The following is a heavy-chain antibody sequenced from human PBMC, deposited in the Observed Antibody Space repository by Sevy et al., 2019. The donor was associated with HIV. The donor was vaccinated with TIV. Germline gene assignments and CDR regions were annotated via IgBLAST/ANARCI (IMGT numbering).Heavy chain of an antibody. D-gene: IGHD6-13*01. Sequence: GGPLRLSCTASGFTFSNFGMHWVRQVPGKGLEWVTFIRYDGSDKYYAASVKGRFTISRDDSKNTLYLQMDSLRPEDTAIYYCAKDLAGPGRRYFDFWGQGALVTVSS. V-gene: IGHV3-30*02. CDR1: GFTFSNFG. CDR2: IRYDGSDK. J-gene: IGHJ4*02. CDR3: AKDLAGPGRRYFDF.